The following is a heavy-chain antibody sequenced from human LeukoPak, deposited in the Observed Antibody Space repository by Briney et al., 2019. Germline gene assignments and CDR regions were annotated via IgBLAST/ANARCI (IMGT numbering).Heavy chain of an antibody. CDR2: IYYSGRT. D-gene: IGHD3-3*01. V-gene: IGHV4-59*01. CDR1: GGSISSYY. CDR3: ARDHLDDHRAFDI. Sequence: SETLSLTCTVSGGSISSYYCSWIRQSPGKGLEWIGYIYYSGRTNYNPSLKSRVTMSVDTSKNQFSLKLYSVTAADTAVYYCARDHLDDHRAFDIWGQGTMVTVSS. J-gene: IGHJ3*02.